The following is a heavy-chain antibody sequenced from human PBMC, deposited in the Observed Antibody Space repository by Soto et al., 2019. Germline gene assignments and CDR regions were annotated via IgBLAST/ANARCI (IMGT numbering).Heavy chain of an antibody. Sequence: EMQVVESGGGLVQPGGSLRLSCVASGFTLSGYWMTWVRQTTGKGLEWVANIKHDGSEKYYVDSVKGRFTISRDNAKNSLYVQMNSLRVEDTAVYYCARGRGLDVWGQGTTVTVSS. CDR3: ARGRGLDV. J-gene: IGHJ6*02. CDR1: GFTLSGYW. CDR2: IKHDGSEK. V-gene: IGHV3-7*02.